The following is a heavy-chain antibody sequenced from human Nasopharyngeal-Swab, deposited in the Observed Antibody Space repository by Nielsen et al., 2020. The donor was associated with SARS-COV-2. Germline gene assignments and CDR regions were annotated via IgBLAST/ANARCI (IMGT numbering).Heavy chain of an antibody. CDR1: GYTFTSYY. CDR3: ARGGYDYGDYFRAFDI. Sequence: ASVKVSCKASGYTFTSYYMHWVRQAPGQGLEWMGIINPSGGSTSYAQKFQGRVTISVDTSKNQFSLKLSSVTAADTAVYYCARGGYDYGDYFRAFDIWGQGTMVTVSS. CDR2: INPSGGST. D-gene: IGHD4-17*01. J-gene: IGHJ3*02. V-gene: IGHV1-46*01.